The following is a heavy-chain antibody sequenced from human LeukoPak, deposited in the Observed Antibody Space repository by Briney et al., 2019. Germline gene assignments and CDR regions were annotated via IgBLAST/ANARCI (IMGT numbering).Heavy chain of an antibody. CDR3: ATYRQVMLPFES. V-gene: IGHV3-23*01. CDR2: IFQGGGEI. CDR1: GFTFSSYW. D-gene: IGHD5-18*01. J-gene: IGHJ4*02. Sequence: GGSLRLSCAASGFTFSSYWLSWVRQAPGKGLEWVSSIFQGGGEIHYADSVRGRFTISRDNSKNTLFLQMNSLRAEDTAIYYCATYRQVMLPFESWGRGTLVTVSS.